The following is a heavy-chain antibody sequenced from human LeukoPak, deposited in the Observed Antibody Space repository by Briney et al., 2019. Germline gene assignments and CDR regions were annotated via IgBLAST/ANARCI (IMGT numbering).Heavy chain of an antibody. CDR1: GGSISSYY. Sequence: SETLSITCTVSGGSISSYYWSWIRQPAGKGLEWIGRIYTSGSTNYNPSLKSRVTMSVDTSKNQFSLKLSSVTAADTAVYYCARAGDILTGSNWFDPWGQGTLVTVSS. CDR2: IYTSGST. J-gene: IGHJ5*02. D-gene: IGHD3-9*01. V-gene: IGHV4-4*07. CDR3: ARAGDILTGSNWFDP.